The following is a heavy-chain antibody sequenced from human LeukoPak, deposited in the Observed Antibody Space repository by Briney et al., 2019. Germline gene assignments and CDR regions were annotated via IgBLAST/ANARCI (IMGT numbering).Heavy chain of an antibody. Sequence: PSETLSLTCAVYGGSFSGYYWSWIRQPPGKGLEWIGEINHSGSTNYNPSLKSRVTISVDTSKNQFSLKLSSVTAADTAVYYCASRVIVVVPAAIRQHNWFDPWGQGTLVTVSS. CDR2: INHSGST. CDR1: GGSFSGYY. D-gene: IGHD2-2*01. V-gene: IGHV4-34*01. J-gene: IGHJ5*02. CDR3: ASRVIVVVPAAIRQHNWFDP.